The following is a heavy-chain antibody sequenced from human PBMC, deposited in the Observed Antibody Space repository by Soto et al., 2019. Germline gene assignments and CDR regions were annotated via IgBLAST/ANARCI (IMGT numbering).Heavy chain of an antibody. CDR3: ARTDASSSGFGYFDL. CDR1: GFTFRNYG. CDR2: ISYDGSNK. Sequence: QVQMVESGGGVVQPGRSLRLSCAASGFTFRNYGMHWVRQAPGKGLEWVAVISYDGSNKYYADSVKGRFTLSRDNSNNTLYLQMNSLRTEDTAVYYCARTDASSSGFGYFDLWGRGTLVTVSS. V-gene: IGHV3-30*03. D-gene: IGHD6-6*01. J-gene: IGHJ2*01.